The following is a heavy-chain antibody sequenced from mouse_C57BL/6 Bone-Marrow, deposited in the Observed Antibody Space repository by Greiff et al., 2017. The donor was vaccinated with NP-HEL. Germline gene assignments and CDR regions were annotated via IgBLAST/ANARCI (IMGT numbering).Heavy chain of an antibody. J-gene: IGHJ2*01. CDR1: GFTFSDYG. D-gene: IGHD2-4*01. Sequence: VQLKQSGGGLVKPGGSLKLSCAASGFTFSDYGMHWVRQAPEKGLEWVAYISSGSSTIYYADTVKGRFTISRDNAKNTLFLQMTSLRSEDTAMYYCARGNDYDGYYFDYWGQGTTLTVSS. V-gene: IGHV5-17*01. CDR2: ISSGSSTI. CDR3: ARGNDYDGYYFDY.